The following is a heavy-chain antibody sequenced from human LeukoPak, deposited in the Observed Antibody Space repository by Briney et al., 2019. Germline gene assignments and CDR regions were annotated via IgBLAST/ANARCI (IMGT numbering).Heavy chain of an antibody. CDR3: ARSMTVVRGLDTFDI. CDR1: GFTFSSYG. V-gene: IGHV3-21*06. CDR2: ISSGGTYI. Sequence: GRSLRLSCAASGFTFSSYGMHWVRQAPGKGLEWVSSISSGGTYIFYAESVKGRFTVSRDNGKNSLYLQMNSLRAEDTAVYYCARSMTVVRGLDTFDIWGQGTMVTVSS. J-gene: IGHJ3*02. D-gene: IGHD3-10*01.